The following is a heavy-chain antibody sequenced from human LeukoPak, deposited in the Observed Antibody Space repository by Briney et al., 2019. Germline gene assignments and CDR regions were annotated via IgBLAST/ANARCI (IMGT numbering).Heavy chain of an antibody. J-gene: IGHJ4*02. V-gene: IGHV1-18*01. CDR1: GYTFTSYG. Sequence: GASVKVSCKASGYTFTSYGISWVRQAPGQGLEWMGWISAYNGNTNYAQKLQGRVTMTKDTSTSTAYMELRSLRSDDTAVYYCARDDRFGELKLFDYWGQGTLVTVSS. D-gene: IGHD3-10*01. CDR2: ISAYNGNT. CDR3: ARDDRFGELKLFDY.